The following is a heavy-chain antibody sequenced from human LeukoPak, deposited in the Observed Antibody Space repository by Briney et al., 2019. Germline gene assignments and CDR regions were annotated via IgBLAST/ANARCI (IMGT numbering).Heavy chain of an antibody. V-gene: IGHV3-23*01. CDR2: ISGSGAYT. J-gene: IGHJ5*02. Sequence: GSLRLSCAASGFTFSSYAMTWVRQAPAEGLEWASAISGSGAYTQYAGSVKGRFTISRDNSKTALFLQMNSLRAEDTAVYYCARPFRQFDSSSSYYSFDLWGRGTVVTVSS. CDR3: ARPFRQFDSSSSYYSFDL. CDR1: GFTFSSYA. D-gene: IGHD3-22*01.